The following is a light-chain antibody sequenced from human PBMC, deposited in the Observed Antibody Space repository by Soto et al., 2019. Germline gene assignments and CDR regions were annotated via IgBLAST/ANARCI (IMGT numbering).Light chain of an antibody. CDR2: DAS. J-gene: IGKJ1*01. CDR1: QSISSW. CDR3: QPYNSYSWT. V-gene: IGKV1-5*01. Sequence: DIQMTQSPSTLSASVGDRVTITCRASQSISSWLAWYQQKPGKAPNLLIYDASSLKSGDPSRFNGSGSATELFLSISSLQPNHFATDFCQPYNSYSWTFGQGTKV.